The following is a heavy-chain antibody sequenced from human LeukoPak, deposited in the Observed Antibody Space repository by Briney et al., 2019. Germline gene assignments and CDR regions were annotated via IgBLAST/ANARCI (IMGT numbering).Heavy chain of an antibody. CDR2: IYSGGRT. Sequence: GGSLRLSCAASGFTVSSNYMSWVRQAPGKGLEWVSVIYSGGRTYYADSVKGRFTLSRHNSKNTLYLQMNSLRAEDTAVYYCARGSNPQRAFDYWGQGTLVTVSS. J-gene: IGHJ4*02. CDR3: ARGSNPQRAFDY. CDR1: GFTVSSNY. V-gene: IGHV3-53*04.